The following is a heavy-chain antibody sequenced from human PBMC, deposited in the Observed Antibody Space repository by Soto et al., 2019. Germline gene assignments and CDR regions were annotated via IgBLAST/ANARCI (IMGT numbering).Heavy chain of an antibody. CDR1: GFTFSSYA. CDR2: ISGSGDST. CDR3: ARDHGGSTWFVGIYYYFGVDV. Sequence: PGGSLRLSCAASGFTFSSYAMSWVRQAPGKGLEWVSAISGSGDSTYYADSVQGRFTISRDNAKNSLYLQMDSLRDEDTAVYYCARDHGGSTWFVGIYYYFGVDVWGQGTTVTVSS. D-gene: IGHD6-13*01. J-gene: IGHJ6*02. V-gene: IGHV3-23*01.